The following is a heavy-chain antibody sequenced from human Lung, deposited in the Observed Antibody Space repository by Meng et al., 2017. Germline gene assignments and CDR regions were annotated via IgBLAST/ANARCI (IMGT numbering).Heavy chain of an antibody. Sequence: QGDPQWGGAGLLKPSETLSLTCVVSGGSFSDYYWSWIRQPPGKGLEWIGEINHSGSTNYNPSLESRATISVDTSQNNLSLKLSSVTAADSAVYYCARGPTTMAHDFDYWGQGTLVTVSS. CDR3: ARGPTTMAHDFDY. V-gene: IGHV4-34*01. J-gene: IGHJ4*02. CDR1: GGSFSDYY. D-gene: IGHD4-11*01. CDR2: INHSGST.